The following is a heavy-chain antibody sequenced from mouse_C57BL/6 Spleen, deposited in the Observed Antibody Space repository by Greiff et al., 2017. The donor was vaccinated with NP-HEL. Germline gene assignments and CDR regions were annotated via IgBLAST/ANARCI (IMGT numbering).Heavy chain of an antibody. D-gene: IGHD2-3*01. V-gene: IGHV1-15*01. Sequence: VQLQQSGAELVRPGASVTLSCKASGYTFTDYEMHWVKQTPVHGLEWIGAIDPETGGTAYNQKFKGKAILTADKSSSTAYMELRSLTSDDSAVYYCTRDGYSHYYAMDYWGQGTSVTVSS. CDR2: IDPETGGT. CDR3: TRDGYSHYYAMDY. CDR1: GYTFTDYE. J-gene: IGHJ4*01.